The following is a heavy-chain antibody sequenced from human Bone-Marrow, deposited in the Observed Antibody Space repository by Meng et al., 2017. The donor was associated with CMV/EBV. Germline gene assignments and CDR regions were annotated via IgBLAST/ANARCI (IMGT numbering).Heavy chain of an antibody. CDR1: GGSISSSSYY. V-gene: IGHV4-39*07. CDR3: ARGWELAPFDD. CDR2: IYFSGST. D-gene: IGHD1-26*01. J-gene: IGHJ4*01. Sequence: SETLSLTCTVSGGSISSSSYYWGWIRQPPGKGLEWIGNIYFSGSTYYNPSLKSRVTISVDTSKNQFSLKLSSVTAADTAVYYCARGWELAPFDDWGQGTLVTVSS.